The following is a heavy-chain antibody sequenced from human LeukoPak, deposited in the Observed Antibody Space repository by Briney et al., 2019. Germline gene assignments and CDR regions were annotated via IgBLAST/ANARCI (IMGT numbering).Heavy chain of an antibody. D-gene: IGHD2-15*01. CDR2: INPNSGGT. V-gene: IGHV1-2*06. CDR1: GYTFTGYY. Sequence: ASVKVSCKASGYTFTGYYMHWVRQAPGQGLEWMGRINPNSGGTNYAQKFQGRVTMTRDTSISTAYVELSRLRSDDTAVYYCARDLVAAKPSNWFDPWGQGTLVTVS. J-gene: IGHJ5*02. CDR3: ARDLVAAKPSNWFDP.